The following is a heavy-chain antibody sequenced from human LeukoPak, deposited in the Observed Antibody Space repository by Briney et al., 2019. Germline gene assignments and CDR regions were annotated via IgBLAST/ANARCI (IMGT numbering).Heavy chain of an antibody. CDR2: LYWGGNQ. Sequence: GGSLSLFCAASGFNVSSNYVSGVRQARGKGVVGVSDLYWGGNQYYAGPGEGRFNIPRHDFQKTLFVPMNRLRGGDTAVFFCGRGGTPGCSTGRIDYWGQGTLVTVSS. J-gene: IGHJ4*02. CDR3: GRGGTPGCSTGRIDY. V-gene: IGHV3-53*01. D-gene: IGHD6-19*01. CDR1: GFNVSSNY.